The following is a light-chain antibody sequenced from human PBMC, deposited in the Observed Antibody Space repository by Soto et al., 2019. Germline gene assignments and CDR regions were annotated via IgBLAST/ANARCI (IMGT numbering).Light chain of an antibody. J-gene: IGKJ1*01. CDR2: AAS. CDR1: QSISRN. CDR3: QQYAKWPLS. Sequence: TKKPAIVSLSPGERATLSGMASQSISRNLAWYQQKTGQAPRLLTYAASTRATGLPARFSGSGSGTEFTLTISSLQSEDFAVYSCQQYAKWPLSSGQATK. V-gene: IGKV3-15*01.